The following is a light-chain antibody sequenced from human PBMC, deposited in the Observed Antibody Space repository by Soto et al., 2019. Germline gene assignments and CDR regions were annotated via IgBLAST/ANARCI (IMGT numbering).Light chain of an antibody. V-gene: IGLV2-8*01. CDR1: TSDVGGGYNY. CDR3: SSYAGNNNLI. CDR2: EVS. Sequence: QSVLTQPPSASGAPGQSVTISCTGNTSDVGGGYNYVSWYQHHPGKVPKLMIYEVSKRPSGVPDRFYGSKSGNTASLTVSGLQAEDEADYFCSSYAGNNNLIFGGGTKVTVL. J-gene: IGLJ2*01.